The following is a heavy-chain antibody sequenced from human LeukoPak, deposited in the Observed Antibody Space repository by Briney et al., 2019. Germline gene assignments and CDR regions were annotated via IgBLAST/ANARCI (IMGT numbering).Heavy chain of an antibody. J-gene: IGHJ4*02. CDR2: LNLDGSDK. D-gene: IGHD1-1*01. Sequence: GGSLRLSCVVSGFTLSESWMSWVRQAPGKGLGWVASLNLDGSDKYYVDSVKGRFTISRDNAKNSLYLQMDSLRVEDTAVYYCAKGKRYPDYWGQGTLVTVSS. V-gene: IGHV3-7*03. CDR1: GFTLSESW. CDR3: AKGKRYPDY.